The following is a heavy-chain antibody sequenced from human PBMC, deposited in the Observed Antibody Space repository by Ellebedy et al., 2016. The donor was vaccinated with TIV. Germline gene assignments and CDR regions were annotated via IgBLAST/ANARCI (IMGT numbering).Heavy chain of an antibody. CDR2: INPKTGDT. CDR3: ARVWGSNWVTDAFDI. CDR1: GYTFTAYY. J-gene: IGHJ3*02. D-gene: IGHD1-1*01. V-gene: IGHV1-2*02. Sequence: AASVKVSCKASGYTFTAYYMHWVRQAPGQGLEWMGWINPKTGDTNYAQKFEGRVTMTRDTSISTVYMELSGLRSDDTAIFYCARVWGSNWVTDAFDIWGQGTMVTVSS.